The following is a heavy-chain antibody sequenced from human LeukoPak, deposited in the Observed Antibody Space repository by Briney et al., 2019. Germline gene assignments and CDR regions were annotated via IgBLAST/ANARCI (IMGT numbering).Heavy chain of an antibody. CDR2: ISGSGGST. CDR1: GFTFSSYA. J-gene: IGHJ4*02. Sequence: PGGSLRLSCAASGFTFSSYAMSWVRQAPGKGLEWVSAISGSGGSTYYADSVKGRFTISRDNSKNTLYLLMNSLRAEDTAVYYCAKDPYSGSYFDYWGQGTLVTVSS. D-gene: IGHD1-26*01. CDR3: AKDPYSGSYFDY. V-gene: IGHV3-23*01.